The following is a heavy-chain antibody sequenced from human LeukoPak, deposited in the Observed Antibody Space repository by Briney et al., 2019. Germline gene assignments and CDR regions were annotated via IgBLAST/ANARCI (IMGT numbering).Heavy chain of an antibody. CDR2: ISAGNGNT. V-gene: IGHV1-3*01. D-gene: IGHD1-26*01. J-gene: IGHJ4*02. Sequence: ASVKVSCKASGYTFTSYAIHWVRQAPGQRLEWMGWISAGNGNTKYSQNFQDRVTFISNTSATTAFMELSSLRSEDAAVYYCARDSGSGSNDYWGQGTLVTVSS. CDR1: GYTFTSYA. CDR3: ARDSGSGSNDY.